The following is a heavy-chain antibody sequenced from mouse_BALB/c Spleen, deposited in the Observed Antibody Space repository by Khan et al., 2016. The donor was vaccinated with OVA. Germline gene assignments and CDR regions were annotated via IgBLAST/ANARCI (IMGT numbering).Heavy chain of an antibody. CDR3: ALRQLGLRGFAY. V-gene: IGHV1-9*01. J-gene: IGHJ3*01. Sequence: QVQLQQSGAELMKPGASVKMSCKATGYTFSSYWIEWVKQRPGHDLEWIGEVLPGSGSTNYNEKFKGKATFTADTSSNTAYMQLNSLTSEDSAVYYCALRQLGLRGFAYWGQGTLVTVSA. D-gene: IGHD3-2*01. CDR1: GYTFSSYW. CDR2: VLPGSGST.